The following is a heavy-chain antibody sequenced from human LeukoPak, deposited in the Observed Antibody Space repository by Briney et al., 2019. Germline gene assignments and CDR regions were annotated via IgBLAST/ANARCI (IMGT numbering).Heavy chain of an antibody. D-gene: IGHD6-19*01. V-gene: IGHV4-59*12. CDR3: AREAHSSGCHDY. J-gene: IGHJ4*02. CDR2: IYYSGST. Sequence: SETLSLTCTVSGGSISSYYWSWIRQSPGKGLEWIGYIYYSGSTNYNPSLKSRVTMSVDTSKNQFSLKLSSVTAADTAVYYCAREAHSSGCHDYWGQGTMVTVSS. CDR1: GGSISSYY.